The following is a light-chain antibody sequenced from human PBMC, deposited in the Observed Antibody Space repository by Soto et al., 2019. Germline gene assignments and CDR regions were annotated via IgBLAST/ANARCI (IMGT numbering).Light chain of an antibody. CDR3: SSFASTHTYV. CDR1: SRDVAFYNH. Sequence: QSALTQPASVSASPGQSSTISSTGTSRDVAFYNHVSWYQQHPGKAPKLLIYEVNNRPSGVSHRFSGSKSGNTASLTISGLQAEDEADYYCSSFASTHTYVFGTGTKVTVL. CDR2: EVN. V-gene: IGLV2-14*01. J-gene: IGLJ1*01.